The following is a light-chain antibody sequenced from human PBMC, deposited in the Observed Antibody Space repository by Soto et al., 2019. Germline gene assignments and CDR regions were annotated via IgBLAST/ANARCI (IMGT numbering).Light chain of an antibody. CDR3: HQRSNWPGT. Sequence: EIVLTQSPATLSLSPGERATLSCRASQSVSSYLAWYQQKPGQAPRLLIYDASNRATGIPARFSGSGSGTDFTLTISSLDPEVFAVYYCHQRSNWPGTFGQGTRLEIK. CDR1: QSVSSY. J-gene: IGKJ5*01. V-gene: IGKV3-11*01. CDR2: DAS.